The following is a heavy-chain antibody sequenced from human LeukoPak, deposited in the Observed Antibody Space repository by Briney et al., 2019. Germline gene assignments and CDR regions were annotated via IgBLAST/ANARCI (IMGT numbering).Heavy chain of an antibody. J-gene: IGHJ4*02. Sequence: PGGSLRLSCAASGFTFTSYSMSWVRQAPGKGLEWVSGTSDRGNYTYYADSVKGRFTISRDNSKNTLYLQMNSLRAEDTAVYYCAKVNKRDVFNFDYWGQGTLVTVSS. CDR2: TSDRGNYT. D-gene: IGHD2/OR15-2a*01. V-gene: IGHV3-23*01. CDR3: AKVNKRDVFNFDY. CDR1: GFTFTSYS.